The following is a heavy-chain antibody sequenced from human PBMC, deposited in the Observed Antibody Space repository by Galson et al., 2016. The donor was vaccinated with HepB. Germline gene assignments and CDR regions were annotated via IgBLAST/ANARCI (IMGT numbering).Heavy chain of an antibody. CDR1: GYSFTNYW. CDR2: IYPGDSDT. CDR3: ARVGAWSTVTGDGFDT. D-gene: IGHD4-17*01. J-gene: IGHJ3*02. V-gene: IGHV5-51*01. Sequence: QSGAEVKKPGESLKISCKGSGYSFTNYWIGWVRQMPGKGLEWMGIIYPGDSDTRYSPSFQGQVTISADKSITTAYLQWSSLKASDTAMYYCARVGAWSTVTGDGFDTWGRGTMVTVS.